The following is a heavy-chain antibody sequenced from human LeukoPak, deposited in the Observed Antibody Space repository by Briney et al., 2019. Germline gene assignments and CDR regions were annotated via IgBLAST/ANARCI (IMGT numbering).Heavy chain of an antibody. V-gene: IGHV4-31*03. D-gene: IGHD2-2*02. CDR2: IYYSGST. CDR1: GGSISSGGYY. Sequence: SQTLSLTCTVPGGSISSGGYYWSWIRQHPGKGLEWIGYIYYSGSTYYNPSLKSRVTISVDTSKNQFSLKLSSVTAADTAVYYCARESPSYCSSTSCYIGGFDYWGQGTLVTVSS. CDR3: ARESPSYCSSTSCYIGGFDY. J-gene: IGHJ4*02.